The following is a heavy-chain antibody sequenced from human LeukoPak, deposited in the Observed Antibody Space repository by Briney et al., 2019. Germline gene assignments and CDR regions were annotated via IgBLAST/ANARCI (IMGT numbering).Heavy chain of an antibody. J-gene: IGHJ4*02. CDR1: GFTVSSNY. D-gene: IGHD3-10*01. CDR3: ARVWYYGSGSYSATDY. V-gene: IGHV3-66*01. Sequence: GGSLRLSCAASGFTVSSNYMSWVRQAPGKGLEWVSVIYSGGSTYYADSVKGRFTISRDNSKNTLYLQMNSLRAEDTAVYYCARVWYYGSGSYSATDYWGQGILVTVSS. CDR2: IYSGGST.